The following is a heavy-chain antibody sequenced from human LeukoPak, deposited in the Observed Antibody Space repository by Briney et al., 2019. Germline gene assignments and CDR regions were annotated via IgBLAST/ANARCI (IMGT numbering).Heavy chain of an antibody. CDR1: GYTFTGYY. V-gene: IGHV1-2*02. Sequence: ASVTVSYKASGYTFTGYYMHWVRQAPGQGLEWMGWINPNSGGTNYAQKFQGRVTMTRDTSISTAYMELSRLRSDDTAVYYCASFRGDSNGMGVWGQGTTVTVSS. CDR3: ASFRGDSNGMGV. D-gene: IGHD2-21*02. J-gene: IGHJ6*02. CDR2: INPNSGGT.